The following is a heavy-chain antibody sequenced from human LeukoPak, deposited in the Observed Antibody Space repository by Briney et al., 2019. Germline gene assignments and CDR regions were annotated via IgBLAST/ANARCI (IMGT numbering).Heavy chain of an antibody. D-gene: IGHD5-18*01. CDR1: GFTFSSYS. CDR2: ISSSSSYI. J-gene: IGHJ6*02. Sequence: GGSLRLSCAASGFTFSSYSMNWVRQAPGKGLEWVSSISSSSSYIYYADSVKGRFTISRDNAKNSLYLQVNSLRAEDTAVYYCARDPYSYGYWLHGMDVWGQGTTVTVSS. V-gene: IGHV3-21*01. CDR3: ARDPYSYGYWLHGMDV.